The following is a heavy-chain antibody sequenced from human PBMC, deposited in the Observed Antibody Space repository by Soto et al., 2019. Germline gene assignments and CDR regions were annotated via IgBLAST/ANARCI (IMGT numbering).Heavy chain of an antibody. CDR2: VIPIRGTA. Sequence: QVQLVQSGAEVKKPGSSVKVSCTASGGSLRNSVISWVRQAPAQRLEWMGGVIPIRGTANYAQKFQVRVTMTADEATSTAYMDLSSLSPDDTAVYYCARLGHPGHWGPGTLVIVSS. J-gene: IGHJ4*02. V-gene: IGHV1-69*01. CDR1: GGSLRNSV. CDR3: ARLGHPGH.